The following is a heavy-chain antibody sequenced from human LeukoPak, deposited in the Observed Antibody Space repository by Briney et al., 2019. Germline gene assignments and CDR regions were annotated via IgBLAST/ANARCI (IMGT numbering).Heavy chain of an antibody. V-gene: IGHV1-69*04. D-gene: IGHD2-15*01. CDR2: IIPILGIA. CDR3: ARDDSVVVNAATQTDCFDY. CDR1: GGTFSSYA. J-gene: IGHJ4*02. Sequence: VASVKVSCKASGGTFSSYAISWVRQAPGQGLEWMGRIIPILGIANYAQKFQGRVTITADKSTSTAYMELSSLRSEDTAVYYCARDDSVVVNAATQTDCFDYWGQGTLVTVSS.